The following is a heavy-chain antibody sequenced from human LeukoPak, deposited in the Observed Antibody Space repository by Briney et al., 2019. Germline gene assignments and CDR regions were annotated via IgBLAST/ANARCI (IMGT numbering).Heavy chain of an antibody. V-gene: IGHV1-69*13. CDR3: ARVHTIRMKEYYYYYMDV. D-gene: IGHD3-3*01. J-gene: IGHJ6*03. CDR1: GGTFSSYV. Sequence: ASVKVSCKASGGTFSSYVISWVRQAPGQGLEWMGGTIPIFGTANYAQKFQGRVTITADESTSTAYMELSSLRSEDTAVYYCARVHTIRMKEYYYYYMDVWGKGTTVTVSS. CDR2: TIPIFGTA.